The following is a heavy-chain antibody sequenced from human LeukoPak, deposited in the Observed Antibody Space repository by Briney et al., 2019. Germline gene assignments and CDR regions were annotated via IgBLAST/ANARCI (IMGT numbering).Heavy chain of an antibody. CDR2: INHSGST. D-gene: IGHD6-13*01. Sequence: PSETLSLTCAVYGGSFSGYYWSWIRQPPGKGLEWIGEINHSGSTNYNPSLKSRVTISVDTSKNQFSLKLSSVTAADTAVYSCARGQGDLQYSSSWYRVYFFDYWGQGTLVTVSS. J-gene: IGHJ4*02. CDR3: ARGQGDLQYSSSWYRVYFFDY. CDR1: GGSFSGYY. V-gene: IGHV4-34*01.